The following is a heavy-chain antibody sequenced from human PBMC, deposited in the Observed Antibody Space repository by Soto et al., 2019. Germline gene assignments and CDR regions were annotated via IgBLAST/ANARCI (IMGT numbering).Heavy chain of an antibody. Sequence: QVQLVQSGAEVKKPGASVKVSCKASGYTFTGYGISWVRQAPGQGLEWMGWISAYNGNTNYAQKLQGRVTMTTDTSTSTAYMELRSLRSDDTAVYYCARTFSPVAAVAGDAEYFQHWGQGTLVTVSS. D-gene: IGHD6-19*01. V-gene: IGHV1-18*01. CDR1: GYTFTGYG. CDR2: ISAYNGNT. CDR3: ARTFSPVAAVAGDAEYFQH. J-gene: IGHJ1*01.